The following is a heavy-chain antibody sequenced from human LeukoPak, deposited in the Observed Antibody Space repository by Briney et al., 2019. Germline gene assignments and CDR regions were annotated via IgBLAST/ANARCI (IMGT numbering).Heavy chain of an antibody. D-gene: IGHD1-14*01. CDR1: GFTFSSFG. Sequence: GGSLRLSCAASGFTFSSFGMSWVRQAPGKGLEWVGRIKSKTDGGTTDYAAPVKGRFTISRDDSKNTLYLQMNSLKTEDTAVYYCTTIARRALYFQHWGQGTLVTVSS. J-gene: IGHJ1*01. CDR3: TTIARRALYFQH. V-gene: IGHV3-15*01. CDR2: IKSKTDGGTT.